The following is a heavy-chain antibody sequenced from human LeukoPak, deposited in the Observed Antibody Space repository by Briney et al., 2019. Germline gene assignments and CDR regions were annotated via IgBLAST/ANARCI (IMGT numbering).Heavy chain of an antibody. CDR3: AKLTDS. J-gene: IGHJ5*01. Sequence: PGGSLRLSCAAPGFAFYDYVMSWVRQPPGKGLEWVSLISGGDGSTYYADSVKGRFTISRDNSKNTLYLQMSSLGADDTAVYYCAKLTDSWGQGTLVSVSS. V-gene: IGHV3-23*01. CDR1: GFAFYDYV. CDR2: ISGGDGST.